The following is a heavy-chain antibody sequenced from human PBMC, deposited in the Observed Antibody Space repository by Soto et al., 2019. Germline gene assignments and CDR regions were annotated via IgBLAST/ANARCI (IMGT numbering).Heavy chain of an antibody. J-gene: IGHJ3*02. D-gene: IGHD3-3*01. CDR3: ASGSITIFGVVGEGAFDI. CDR2: IYYSGST. Sequence: SETLSLTCTVSGGSISSSSYYWGWIRQPPGKGLEWIGSIYYSGSTYYNPSLKSRVTISVDTSKNQFSLKLSSVTAADTAVYYCASGSITIFGVVGEGAFDIWGQGTMVTVSS. CDR1: GGSISSSSYY. V-gene: IGHV4-39*07.